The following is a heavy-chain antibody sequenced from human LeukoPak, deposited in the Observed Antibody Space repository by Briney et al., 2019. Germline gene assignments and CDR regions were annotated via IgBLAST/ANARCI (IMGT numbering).Heavy chain of an antibody. V-gene: IGHV3-7*01. CDR3: ARDSSDGGTSSYRQSDY. CDR1: GFTFSSYW. CDR2: IKTDGSQI. Sequence: GGSLRLSCVASGFTFSSYWMTWVRQAPGKGLEWVANIKTDGSQIYYVDSVKGRFTISRDNANNSLYLQMNNLSAEDTAVYYCARDSSDGGTSSYRQSDYWGQGTLVTVSS. D-gene: IGHD3-16*02. J-gene: IGHJ4*02.